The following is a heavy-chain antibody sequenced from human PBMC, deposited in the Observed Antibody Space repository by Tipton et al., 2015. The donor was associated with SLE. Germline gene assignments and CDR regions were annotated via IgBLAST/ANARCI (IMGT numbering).Heavy chain of an antibody. J-gene: IGHJ5*02. CDR2: ISTSSYI. Sequence: QLVQSGGGVVQPGRSLRLCCAVSGFTFSSYGMNWVRQAPGKGLEWVSCISTSSYIYYADSVKGRFTISRDNANNSVYLQMNRLRADDTAVYYCARELRSSGGLDPWGQGTLVTVSS. CDR1: GFTFSSYG. V-gene: IGHV3-21*01. D-gene: IGHD4-17*01. CDR3: ARELRSSGGLDP.